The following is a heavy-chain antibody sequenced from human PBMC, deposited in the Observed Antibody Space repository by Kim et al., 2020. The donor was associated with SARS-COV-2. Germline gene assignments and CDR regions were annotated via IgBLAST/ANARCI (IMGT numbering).Heavy chain of an antibody. V-gene: IGHV4-59*01. CDR3: ARGKKYQLLSLYYYYYYMDV. Sequence: SETLSLTCTVSGGSISSYYWSWIRQPPGKGLEWIGYIYYSGSTNYNPSLKSRVTISVDTSKNQFSLKLSSVTAADTALYYCARGKKYQLLSLYYYYYYMDVWGKGTTVTISS. CDR2: IYYSGST. D-gene: IGHD2-2*01. CDR1: GGSISSYY. J-gene: IGHJ6*03.